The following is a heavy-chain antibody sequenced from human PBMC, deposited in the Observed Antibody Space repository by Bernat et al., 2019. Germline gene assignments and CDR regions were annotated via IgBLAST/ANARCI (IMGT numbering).Heavy chain of an antibody. D-gene: IGHD4-17*01. J-gene: IGHJ3*02. V-gene: IGHV3-23*01. CDR2: ISGSGGST. CDR3: AKDRGVTTWLKAFDI. Sequence: EVQLLESGGGLVQPGGSLRLSCAASGFTFSSYAMSWVRQAPGKGLEWVSGISGSGGSTYYPDSVKGRFTISRDNSKNTLYLQMNSLRAEDTAVYYCAKDRGVTTWLKAFDIWGQGTMVTVSS. CDR1: GFTFSSYA.